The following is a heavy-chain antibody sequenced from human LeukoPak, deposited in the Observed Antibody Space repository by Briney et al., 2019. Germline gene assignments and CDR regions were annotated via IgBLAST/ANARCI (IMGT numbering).Heavy chain of an antibody. CDR2: IKEYGSEK. CDR3: AREVPVVPGGKYSSYNYMDV. CDR1: GFMFSSYW. D-gene: IGHD2-2*01. V-gene: IGHV3-7*03. Sequence: GGSLRLSCAASGFMFSSYWLSWVRLAPGRGPEWVANIKEYGSEKYYVDSVKGRFTISRDNAKNSLYLQMNSLRAEDTAVYYCAREVPVVPGGKYSSYNYMDVWGRGTTVTVSS. J-gene: IGHJ6*03.